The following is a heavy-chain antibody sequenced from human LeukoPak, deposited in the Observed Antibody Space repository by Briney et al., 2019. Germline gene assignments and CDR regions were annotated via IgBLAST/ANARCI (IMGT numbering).Heavy chain of an antibody. D-gene: IGHD3-16*01. CDR1: GFTFSSYA. CDR2: ISYDGSNK. Sequence: GGSLRLSCAASGFTFSSYAMHWVRQAPGKGLEWVAVISYDGSNKYYADSVKGRFTISRDNFKNTLYLQMNSLRAEDTAVYYCARARGAFDYWGQGTLVTVSS. J-gene: IGHJ4*02. V-gene: IGHV3-30*04. CDR3: ARARGAFDY.